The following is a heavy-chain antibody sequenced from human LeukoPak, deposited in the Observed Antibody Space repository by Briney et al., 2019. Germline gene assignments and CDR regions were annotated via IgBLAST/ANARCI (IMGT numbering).Heavy chain of an antibody. J-gene: IGHJ4*02. CDR2: IYYSGST. CDR3: ARGGGYGFPFDY. Sequence: PSETLSLTCTVSGGSISSYYWSWIRQPPGKGLEWIGYIYYSGSTNYNPSLKSRGTISVDTSKNQFSLKLSSVTAADTAVYYCARGGGYGFPFDYWGQGTLVTVSS. V-gene: IGHV4-59*01. CDR1: GGSISSYY. D-gene: IGHD4-17*01.